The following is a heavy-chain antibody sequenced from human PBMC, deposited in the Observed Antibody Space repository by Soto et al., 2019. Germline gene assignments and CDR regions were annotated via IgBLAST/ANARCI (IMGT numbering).Heavy chain of an antibody. CDR2: VFHTGNT. CDR3: ARQHGYSYGYPFFDY. J-gene: IGHJ4*02. CDR1: GDSISSSFW. V-gene: IGHV4-4*02. D-gene: IGHD5-18*01. Sequence: SDTLSLTCAFSGDSISSSFWWTWVRQPPGKGLEWIGEVFHTGNTYYNPSLKSRLTMSVDKSRNEFSLKLSSVTAADTAVYYCARQHGYSYGYPFFDYWGQGTLVTVSS.